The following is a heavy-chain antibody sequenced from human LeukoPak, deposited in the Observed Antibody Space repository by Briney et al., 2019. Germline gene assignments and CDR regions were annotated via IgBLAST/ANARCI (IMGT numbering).Heavy chain of an antibody. CDR3: ARDKTRGLGYSYSKSGNYFDY. J-gene: IGHJ4*02. CDR2: INPTGTGT. V-gene: IGHV1-46*01. CDR1: GYTFINNW. D-gene: IGHD5-18*01. Sequence: GASVKVSCKASGYTFINNWMHWVRQAPGQGLEWIGLINPTGTGTLYAQKFQGRVTMTRDMSTSADYMELSSLRSEDTAVYYCARDKTRGLGYSYSKSGNYFDYWGQGTLVTVSS.